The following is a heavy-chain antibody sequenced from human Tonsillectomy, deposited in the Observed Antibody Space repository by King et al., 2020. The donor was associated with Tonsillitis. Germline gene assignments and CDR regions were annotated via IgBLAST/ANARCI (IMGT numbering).Heavy chain of an antibody. D-gene: IGHD3-3*01. Sequence: QLQESGPGLVKPSETLSLTCTVSGGSISSSSYFWGWIRQPPGKGLEWIGNIYYSGSTYYNPSLKSRVTISVDTSKNQFSLKLRSVTAADTAVYYCARQVRFVELLNTLLWGQGTLVTVSS. CDR3: ARQVRFVELLNTLL. J-gene: IGHJ4*02. CDR1: GGSISSSSYF. V-gene: IGHV4-39*07. CDR2: IYYSGST.